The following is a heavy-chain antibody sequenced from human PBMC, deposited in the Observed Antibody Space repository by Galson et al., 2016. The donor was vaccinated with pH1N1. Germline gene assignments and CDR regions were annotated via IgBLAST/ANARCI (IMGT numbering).Heavy chain of an antibody. Sequence: SLRLSCAASGFSFSNYGMHWVRQAPGKGLEWVAVISYEGSNKYYADSVQGRFTISRDNSQSTVYLQMNSLRPGDTAVYYCANLMNYDYVWGSRPGFDYWGQGTLVTVSS. V-gene: IGHV3-30*18. D-gene: IGHD3-16*01. J-gene: IGHJ4*02. CDR1: GFSFSNYG. CDR2: ISYEGSNK. CDR3: ANLMNYDYVWGSRPGFDY.